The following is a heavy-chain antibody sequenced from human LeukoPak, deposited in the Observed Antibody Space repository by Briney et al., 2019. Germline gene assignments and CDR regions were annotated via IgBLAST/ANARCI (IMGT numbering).Heavy chain of an antibody. J-gene: IGHJ4*02. D-gene: IGHD1-1*01. V-gene: IGHV3-33*08. CDR1: GFTFSNYA. Sequence: GGSLRLSCAASGFTFSNYAMTWVRQAPGKGLEWVAVTRFDGSIKQYADSVKGRFTISRDDSKSTLYLQMNSLKSEDTAVYYCARWGGTRQYYFDYWGRGTLVTVSS. CDR3: ARWGGTRQYYFDY. CDR2: TRFDGSIK.